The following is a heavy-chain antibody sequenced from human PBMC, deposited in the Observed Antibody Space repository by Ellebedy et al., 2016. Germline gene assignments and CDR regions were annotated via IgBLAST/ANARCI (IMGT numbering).Heavy chain of an antibody. CDR2: INPSGGST. Sequence: ASVKVSCKASGYTFTSYYMHWVRQAPGQGLEWMGIINPSGGSTSYAQKFQGRVTMTRDTSTSTVYMELSSLRSEDTAVYYCARDVGLIVVVTAPDYWGQGTLVTVSS. CDR3: ARDVGLIVVVTAPDY. CDR1: GYTFTSYY. J-gene: IGHJ4*02. V-gene: IGHV1-46*01. D-gene: IGHD2-21*02.